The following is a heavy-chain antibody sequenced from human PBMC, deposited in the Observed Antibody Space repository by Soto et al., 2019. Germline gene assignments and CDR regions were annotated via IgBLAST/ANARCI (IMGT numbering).Heavy chain of an antibody. Sequence: ASVTLSLPCTVSGGSIGSFCWRWIRKPPGKGLEWIGYIYYSGSTYYNPSLKSRVTISVDTSKNQFSLKLSSVTAADTAVYYCARISGYDYFPFDYWGQGTLVTVSS. CDR1: GGSIGSFC. V-gene: IGHV4-30-4*08. D-gene: IGHD5-12*01. CDR2: IYYSGST. CDR3: ARISGYDYFPFDY. J-gene: IGHJ4*02.